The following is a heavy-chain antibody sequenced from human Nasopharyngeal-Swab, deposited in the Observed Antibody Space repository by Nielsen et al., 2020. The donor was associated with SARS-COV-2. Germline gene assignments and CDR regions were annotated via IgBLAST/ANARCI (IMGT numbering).Heavy chain of an antibody. Sequence: GGSLRLSCTASGFTFGDYAMSWVRQAPGKGLEWVGFIRSKAYGGTTEYPASVKGRFTISRDDSKSIAYLQMNSLKTEDTAVYYCTRDDFWSGYYNYWGQGTLVTVSS. V-gene: IGHV3-49*04. D-gene: IGHD3-3*01. CDR1: GFTFGDYA. J-gene: IGHJ4*02. CDR2: IRSKAYGGTT. CDR3: TRDDFWSGYYNY.